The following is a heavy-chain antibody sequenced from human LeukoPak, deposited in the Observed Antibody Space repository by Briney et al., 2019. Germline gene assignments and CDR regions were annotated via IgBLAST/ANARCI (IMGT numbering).Heavy chain of an antibody. D-gene: IGHD1/OR15-1a*01. V-gene: IGHV3-30*18. CDR1: GFTFSAYY. Sequence: GGSLRLSCAASGFTFSAYYMHWVRQAPGKGLEWVALVSNDGGIKYYGASVRGRFTISRDNPENTLYLQMNSLRADDTAVCYCAKGGEQKTFRCGMDSWGQGTLVTVSS. CDR3: AKGGEQKTFRCGMDS. J-gene: IGHJ4*02. CDR2: VSNDGGIK.